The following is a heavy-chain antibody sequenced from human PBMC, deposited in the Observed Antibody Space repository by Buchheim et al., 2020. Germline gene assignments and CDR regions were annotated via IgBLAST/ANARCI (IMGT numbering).Heavy chain of an antibody. CDR3: ARVWGDLGGMDV. D-gene: IGHD3-10*01. Sequence: QVQVVQSAAEVKKPGTSVKVSCKASGDTFTNYYIHWVRQPPGQGLEWLAVINLTGGVTSHAEKFGGRVTVTSDMSTSTVYMELNFLRSEDTTVYYCARVWGDLGGMDVWGQGTT. CDR2: INLTGGVT. V-gene: IGHV1-46*01. CDR1: GDTFTNYY. J-gene: IGHJ6*02.